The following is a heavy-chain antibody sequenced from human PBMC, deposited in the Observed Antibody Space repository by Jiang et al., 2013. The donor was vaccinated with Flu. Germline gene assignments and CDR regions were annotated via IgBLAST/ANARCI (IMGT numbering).Heavy chain of an antibody. CDR1: GFTFSTYP. Sequence: QLLESGGDLVQPGGSLRLSCAASGFTFSTYPMHWVRQAPGKGLEYVSAISRNGGSTYYADSVKGRFTISRDNSKSTLYLQLNSLRAEDTAVYSCAKFSSGYYIDYWGQGTLVTVSS. J-gene: IGHJ4*02. V-gene: IGHV3-64*04. CDR3: AKFSSGYYIDY. D-gene: IGHD3-22*01. CDR2: ISRNGGST.